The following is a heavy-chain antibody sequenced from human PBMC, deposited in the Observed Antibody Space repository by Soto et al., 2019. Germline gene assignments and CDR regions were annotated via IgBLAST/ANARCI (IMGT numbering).Heavy chain of an antibody. CDR2: IKQDGSEK. D-gene: IGHD3-3*01. CDR1: GFTFRSYW. V-gene: IGHV3-7*01. Sequence: EVQLVESGGGLVQSGGSLRLSCAASGFTFRSYWMSWVRQAPGKGLEWVANIKQDGSEKHYVDSVKGRFTISRDNANNSLYLQMNSLRAEDTAVYYCARMGQKLNLEWLLSDWHFDLWGRGTLVTVSS. CDR3: ARMGQKLNLEWLLSDWHFDL. J-gene: IGHJ2*01.